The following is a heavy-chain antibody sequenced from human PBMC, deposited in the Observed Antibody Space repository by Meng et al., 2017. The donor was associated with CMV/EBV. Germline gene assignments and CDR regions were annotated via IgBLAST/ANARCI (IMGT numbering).Heavy chain of an antibody. CDR3: ARDLLVGYISCLGC. CDR2: ISYDGSNK. V-gene: IGHV3-30*04. CDR1: GFTFSSYA. Sequence: GESLKISCAASGFTFSSYAMHWVRQAPGKGLEWVAVISYDGSNKYYADSVKGRFTISRDNSKNTLYLQMNSLRAEDTAVYYCARDLLVGYISCLGCWGQGTLVTVSS. D-gene: IGHD5-24*01. J-gene: IGHJ4*02.